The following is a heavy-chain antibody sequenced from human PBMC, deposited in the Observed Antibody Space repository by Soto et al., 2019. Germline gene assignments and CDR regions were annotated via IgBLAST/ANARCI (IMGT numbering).Heavy chain of an antibody. D-gene: IGHD3-10*01. Sequence: QVQLVQSGAEMKKPGSSVKVSCQSAGGTFNTYAMNWVRQAPGQGPEWMGDISPMFGAANYAPRFQGRVTITADESTGTSYMQVGSLTSEDTALYFCAREVQVHTPAFGYWGQGTMVTVSS. J-gene: IGHJ4*02. CDR3: AREVQVHTPAFGY. V-gene: IGHV1-69*19. CDR2: ISPMFGAA. CDR1: GGTFNTYA.